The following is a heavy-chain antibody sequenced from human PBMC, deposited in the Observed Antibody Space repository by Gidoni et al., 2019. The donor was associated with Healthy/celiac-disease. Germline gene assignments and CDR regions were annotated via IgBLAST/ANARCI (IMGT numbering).Heavy chain of an antibody. CDR2: ISYDGSNK. CDR3: ARDRVTMIVVVTPTAFDI. Sequence: QVQLVESGGGVVQPGRSLRLSCAASGFTFSSYAMHWVRQAPGKGLEWVAVISYDGSNKYYADSVKGRFTISRDNSKNTLYLQMNSLRAEDTAVYYCARDRVTMIVVVTPTAFDIWGQGTMVTVSS. CDR1: GFTFSSYA. D-gene: IGHD3-22*01. V-gene: IGHV3-30*01. J-gene: IGHJ3*02.